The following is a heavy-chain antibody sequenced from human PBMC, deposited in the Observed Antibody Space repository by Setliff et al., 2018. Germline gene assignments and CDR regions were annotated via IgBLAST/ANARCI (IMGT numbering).Heavy chain of an antibody. CDR1: GFTFSTYE. CDR3: ARYSSGWFFDY. CDR2: ISSSGSTI. V-gene: IGHV3-48*03. Sequence: PGGSLRLSCAASGFTFSTYEMNWVRQAPGKGLEWVSYISSSGSTIYYVDSVKGRFTISRDNAKNSLYLQMNCQRAEDTDVYYCARYSSGWFFDYWGQGTPVTVSS. D-gene: IGHD6-19*01. J-gene: IGHJ4*02.